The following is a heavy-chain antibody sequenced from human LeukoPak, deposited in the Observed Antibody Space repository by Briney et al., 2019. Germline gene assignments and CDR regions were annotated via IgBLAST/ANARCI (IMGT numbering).Heavy chain of an antibody. CDR2: IWYDGSNK. CDR3: ARDNYDFWSGYYSGGFDY. V-gene: IGHV3-33*01. CDR1: GFTFSSYG. Sequence: GGSLRLSCAASGFTFSSYGMHWVRQAPGKGLEWVAVIWYDGSNKYYADSVKGRFTISRDNSKNTLYLQMNSLRAEDTAVYYCARDNYDFWSGYYSGGFDYWGQGTLVTVSS. D-gene: IGHD3-3*01. J-gene: IGHJ4*02.